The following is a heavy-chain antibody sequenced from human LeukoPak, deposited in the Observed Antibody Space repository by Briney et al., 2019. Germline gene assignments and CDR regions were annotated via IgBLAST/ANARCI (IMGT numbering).Heavy chain of an antibody. Sequence: ASVKVTCKASGYTFTGYYMHWVRQPPAQGLEWMGWINPTSGGTNYAQKFQGRVTMTRDTSISTAYMELSRLRADDTAVYYCARDSGSYWSLRRAFCYWGQGTLVTVSS. J-gene: IGHJ4*02. V-gene: IGHV1-2*02. CDR3: ARDSGSYWSLRRAFCY. D-gene: IGHD1-26*01. CDR1: GYTFTGYY. CDR2: INPTSGGT.